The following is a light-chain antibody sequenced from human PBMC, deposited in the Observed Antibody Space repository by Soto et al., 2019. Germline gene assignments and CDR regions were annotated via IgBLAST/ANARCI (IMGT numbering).Light chain of an antibody. V-gene: IGKV1-39*01. CDR3: QQSASTPPT. CDR1: QSISSH. J-gene: IGKJ4*01. CDR2: DAS. Sequence: DIQMTQSPSSLSASVGDRVTITCRASQSISSHLNWYQQKPGKAHKLLIYDASSLQSGVPSRFSGSGSGTAFTLTISSLQPEDFATYYCQQSASTPPTFGGGTKVEIK.